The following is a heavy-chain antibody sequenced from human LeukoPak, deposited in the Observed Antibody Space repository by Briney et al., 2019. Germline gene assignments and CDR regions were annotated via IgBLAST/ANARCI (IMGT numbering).Heavy chain of an antibody. CDR2: IIPIFGTA. CDR3: ARVGYDFWSGYYTGPYYYYYMDV. Sequence: ASVKVSCKASGYTFTSYGISWVRQAPGQGLEWMGGIIPIFGTANYAQKFQGRVTITADESTSTAYMELSSLRSEDTAVYYCARVGYDFWSGYYTGPYYYYYMDVWGKGTTVTVSS. J-gene: IGHJ6*03. V-gene: IGHV1-69*13. CDR1: GYTFTSYG. D-gene: IGHD3-3*01.